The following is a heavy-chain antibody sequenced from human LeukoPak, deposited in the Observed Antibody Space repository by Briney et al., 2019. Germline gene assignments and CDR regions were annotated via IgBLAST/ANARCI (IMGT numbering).Heavy chain of an antibody. D-gene: IGHD2-2*01. CDR2: ISAYNGNT. CDR1: GYTFTSYG. Sequence: GASVTVSCKASGYTFTSYGISWVRQAPGQGLEWMGWISAYNGNTNYAQKLQGRVTMTTDTSTSTAYMELRSLRSDDTAVYYCARSLAGDCSSTSCLNYWGQGTLVTVSS. CDR3: ARSLAGDCSSTSCLNY. J-gene: IGHJ4*02. V-gene: IGHV1-18*01.